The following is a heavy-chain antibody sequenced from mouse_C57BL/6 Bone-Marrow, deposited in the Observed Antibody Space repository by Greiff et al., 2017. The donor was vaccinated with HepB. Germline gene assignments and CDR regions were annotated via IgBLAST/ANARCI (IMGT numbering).Heavy chain of an antibody. CDR2: INPSSGYT. Sequence: VKLQESGAELARPGASVKMSCKASGYTFTSYTMHWVKQRPGQGLEWIGYINPSSGYTKYNQKFKDKATLTADKSSSTAYMQLSSLTSEDSAVYYCARGGSYYGSSAWFAYWGQGTLVTVSA. D-gene: IGHD1-1*01. V-gene: IGHV1-4*01. CDR1: GYTFTSYT. J-gene: IGHJ3*01. CDR3: ARGGSYYGSSAWFAY.